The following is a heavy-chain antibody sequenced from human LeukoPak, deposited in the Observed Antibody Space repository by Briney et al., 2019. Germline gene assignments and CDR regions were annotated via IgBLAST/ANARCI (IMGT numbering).Heavy chain of an antibody. CDR2: IYHSGST. Sequence: SQTLSLTCAVSGGSISSGGYSWSWIRQPPGKGLEWIGYIYHSGSTYYNPSLKSRVTISVDRSKNQFSLKLSPVTAADTAVYYCARRPYGGNSRDAFDIWGQGTMVTVSS. V-gene: IGHV4-30-2*01. CDR3: ARRPYGGNSRDAFDI. J-gene: IGHJ3*02. D-gene: IGHD4-23*01. CDR1: GGSISSGGYS.